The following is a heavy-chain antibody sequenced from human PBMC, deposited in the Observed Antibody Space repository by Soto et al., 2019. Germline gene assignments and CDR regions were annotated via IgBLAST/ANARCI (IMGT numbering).Heavy chain of an antibody. V-gene: IGHV3-23*01. CDR1: GFTFTTCA. CDR3: AKEPPCSGWDSFDY. D-gene: IGHD6-19*01. CDR2: ITGSGSGR. Sequence: EVQLLESGGGLVQPGGSLRLSCAASGFTFTTCAMSWVRQAPGKGLEWVSTITGSGSGRYYADSVKGRFTISRDNSKNTLYVQMNSLRAEDTAVYYCAKEPPCSGWDSFDYWGQGTRVTVSS. J-gene: IGHJ4*02.